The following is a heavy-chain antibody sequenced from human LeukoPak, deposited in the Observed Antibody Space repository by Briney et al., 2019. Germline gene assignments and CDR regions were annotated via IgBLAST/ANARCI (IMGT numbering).Heavy chain of an antibody. D-gene: IGHD3-22*01. CDR3: ATEPPYDSSGYYFQFDY. V-gene: IGHV1-2*02. CDR1: GYTFTGYY. CDR2: INPNSGGT. Sequence: ASVKVSCKASGYTFTGYYMHWVRQATGQGLEWMGWINPNSGGTNYAQKFQGRVTMTRDTSISTAYMELSRLRSDDTAVYYCATEPPYDSSGYYFQFDYWGQGTLVTVSP. J-gene: IGHJ4*02.